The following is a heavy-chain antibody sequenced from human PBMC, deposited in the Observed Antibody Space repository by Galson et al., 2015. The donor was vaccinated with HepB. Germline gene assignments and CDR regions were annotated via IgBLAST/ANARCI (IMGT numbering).Heavy chain of an antibody. CDR1: GFTFSSYA. Sequence: SLRLSCAASGFTFSSYAMSWVRQAPGKGLEWVSAISGSGGSTYYADSVKGRFTISRDNSKDTLYLRMNSLRAEDTAVYYCAKALRVVAGTGEDYWGQGTLVTVSS. D-gene: IGHD6-19*01. J-gene: IGHJ4*02. V-gene: IGHV3-23*01. CDR3: AKALRVVAGTGEDY. CDR2: ISGSGGST.